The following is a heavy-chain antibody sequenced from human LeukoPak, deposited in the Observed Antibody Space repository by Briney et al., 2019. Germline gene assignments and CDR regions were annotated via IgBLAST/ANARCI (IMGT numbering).Heavy chain of an antibody. CDR2: IYYSGST. Sequence: PSETLSPTCPVSGGSISSSSYYWGWIRQPPGKGLEWIGSIYYSGSTYYNPSLKSRVTISVDTSKNQFSLKLSSVTAADTAVYYCASADCGGDCYKFDYWGQGTLVTVSS. V-gene: IGHV4-39*01. J-gene: IGHJ4*02. CDR1: GGSISSSSYY. D-gene: IGHD2-21*02. CDR3: ASADCGGDCYKFDY.